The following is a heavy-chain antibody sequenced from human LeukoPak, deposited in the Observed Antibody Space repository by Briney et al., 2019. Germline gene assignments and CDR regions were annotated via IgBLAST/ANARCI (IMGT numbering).Heavy chain of an antibody. D-gene: IGHD4-17*01. J-gene: IGHJ4*02. CDR3: ARVHGDSYFDY. CDR1: GSIYNYY. Sequence: SETLSLTCTVSGSIYNYYWSWIRQPPGKGLEWIGSIYYSGSTYYNPSLKSRVTISVDTSKNQFSLKLSSVTAADTAVYYCARVHGDSYFDYWGQGTLVTVSS. CDR2: IYYSGST. V-gene: IGHV4-38-2*02.